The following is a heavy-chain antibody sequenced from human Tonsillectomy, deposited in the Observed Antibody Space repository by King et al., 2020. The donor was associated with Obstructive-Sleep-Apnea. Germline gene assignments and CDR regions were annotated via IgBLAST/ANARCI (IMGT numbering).Heavy chain of an antibody. D-gene: IGHD3-22*01. V-gene: IGHV1-46*02. CDR3: ARSLNFYDSSGYSRFDY. CDR2: INHRGGST. Sequence: QLVQSGAEVKKPGASVKVSCKASGYTFNRYYMHWVRQARGQGLEWVGIINHRGGSTSYAQKFQGRVNMPGDTSTSTVYMQLTSLRSEETALYYCARSLNFYDSSGYSRFDYWGQGTLVTVSS. CDR1: GYTFNRYY. J-gene: IGHJ4*02.